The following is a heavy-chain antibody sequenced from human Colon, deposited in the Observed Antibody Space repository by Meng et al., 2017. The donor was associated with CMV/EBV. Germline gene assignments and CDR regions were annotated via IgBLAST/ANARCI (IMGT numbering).Heavy chain of an antibody. CDR2: YKKRGDNYIT. V-gene: IGHV3-72*01. D-gene: IGHD2-8*02. CDR1: GFTMGDHW. J-gene: IGHJ4*02. Sequence: GEALKISCAGSGFTMGDHWMDWVRQAPGKGLEWVGRYKKRGDNYITEYGVAGKGRVCISRDESKNSLRLQMNSLKAGDTAVYYCAAYWWGYRYWGQGTPVTVSS. CDR3: AAYWWGYRY.